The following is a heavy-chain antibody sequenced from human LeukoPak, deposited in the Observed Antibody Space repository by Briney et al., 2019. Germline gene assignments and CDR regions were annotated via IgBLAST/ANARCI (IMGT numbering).Heavy chain of an antibody. V-gene: IGHV3-48*03. Sequence: GGSLRLSCAASGFTLSSYEMNWVRLAPGKGLEWISYISRTGNSIYYADSVKGRFTISRDSAKNSLYLQMNSLRAEDTAVYYCARGPYSSNWYVDYWGQGTLVTVSS. CDR1: GFTLSSYE. J-gene: IGHJ4*02. CDR3: ARGPYSSNWYVDY. D-gene: IGHD6-13*01. CDR2: ISRTGNSI.